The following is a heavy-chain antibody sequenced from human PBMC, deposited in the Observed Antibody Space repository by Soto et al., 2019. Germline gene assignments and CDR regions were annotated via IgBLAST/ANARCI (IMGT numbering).Heavy chain of an antibody. D-gene: IGHD3-22*01. V-gene: IGHV1-3*01. CDR2: INAGNGNT. CDR3: ARDEGYSDSTGYYDY. Sequence: GASVKVSCKASGYTFTSYAIHWVRQAPGQRLECMGWINAGNGNTKYSQKFQGRVTITRDTSASTAYMELSSLRSEDTAVYYCARDEGYSDSTGYYDYWGQGTLVTVSS. CDR1: GYTFTSYA. J-gene: IGHJ4*02.